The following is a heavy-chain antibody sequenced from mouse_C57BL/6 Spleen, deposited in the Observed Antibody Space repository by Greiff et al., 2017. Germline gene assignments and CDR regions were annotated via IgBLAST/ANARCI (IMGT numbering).Heavy chain of an antibody. CDR1: GYTFTDYY. CDR2: IYPGSGNT. V-gene: IGHV1-76*01. Sequence: QVQLQQSGAELVRPGASVKLSCKASGYTFTDYYINWVKQRPGQGLEWIARIYPGSGNTYYNEKFKGKATLTAEKSSSTAYMQLSSLTSEDSAVYFCARAGGYDGGYAMDYWGQGTSVTVSS. D-gene: IGHD2-2*01. CDR3: ARAGGYDGGYAMDY. J-gene: IGHJ4*01.